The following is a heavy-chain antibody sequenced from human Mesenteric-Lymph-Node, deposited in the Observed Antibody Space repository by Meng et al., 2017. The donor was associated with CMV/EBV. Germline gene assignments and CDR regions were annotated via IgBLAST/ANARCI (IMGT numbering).Heavy chain of an antibody. CDR3: ARWGVDYNYYGMDV. D-gene: IGHD3-16*01. CDR1: GYTSTTYD. Sequence: ASVKVSCKASGYTSTTYDINWVRQAPGQGLEWMGWMNPNSGDTGSAQNFQGRVTFSRDISISTVFMELRSLRSEDTAVYYCARWGVDYNYYGMDVWGQGTTVTVSS. V-gene: IGHV1-8*03. J-gene: IGHJ6*02. CDR2: MNPNSGDT.